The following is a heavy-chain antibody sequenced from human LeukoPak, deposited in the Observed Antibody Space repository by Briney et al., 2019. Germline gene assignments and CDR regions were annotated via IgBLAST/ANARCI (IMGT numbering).Heavy chain of an antibody. CDR1: GGTFSSYA. CDR2: IIPIFGTA. CDR3: ARGYYDSSGYFPLDY. J-gene: IGHJ4*02. V-gene: IGHV1-69*05. D-gene: IGHD3-22*01. Sequence: SVTVSCKASGGTFSSYAISWVRQAPGQGLEWMGGIIPIFGTANYAQKFQGRVTITTDESTSTAYMELSSLRSEDTAVYYYARGYYDSSGYFPLDYWGQGTLVTVSS.